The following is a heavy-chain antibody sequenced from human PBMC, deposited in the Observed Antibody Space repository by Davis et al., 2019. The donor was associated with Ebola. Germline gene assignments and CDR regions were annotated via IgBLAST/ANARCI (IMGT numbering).Heavy chain of an antibody. V-gene: IGHV2-26*01. CDR3: AYTPSTAAVEAFHV. Sequence: SGPTLVKPTETLTLTCTVSGFSLSTDRMGVSWIRQPPGKALEWLAHIFSSDRKSYSTSLRTRVTISKDTSKNQVVLTMTNMDPMDTGTYYCAYTPSTAAVEAFHVWGQGTMVTVSS. J-gene: IGHJ3*01. CDR1: GFSLSTDRMG. CDR2: IFSSDRK.